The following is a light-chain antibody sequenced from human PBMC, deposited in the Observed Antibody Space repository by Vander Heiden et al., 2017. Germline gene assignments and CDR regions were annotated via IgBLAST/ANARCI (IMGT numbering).Light chain of an antibody. CDR2: KAS. CDR1: QSIRTW. J-gene: IGKJ2*01. Sequence: DIKMTQSPSTLSASVGDRVTITCRASQSIRTWLAWHQQKPGKAPKLLIYKASDLESGVPSRFSGSGSGTEFTLTISSLQPDDFASYYCQQYNSYPYTFGQGTKLEIK. V-gene: IGKV1-5*03. CDR3: QQYNSYPYT.